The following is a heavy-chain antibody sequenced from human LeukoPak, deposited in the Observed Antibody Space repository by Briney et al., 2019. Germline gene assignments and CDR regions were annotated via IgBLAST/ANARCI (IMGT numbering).Heavy chain of an antibody. J-gene: IGHJ6*03. CDR1: GFTFSSYG. CDR2: ISYDGSNK. Sequence: QAGGSLRLSCAASGFTFSSYGMHWVRQAPGKGLEWVAVISYDGSNKYYADSVKGRFTISRDNSKNTLYLQMNSLRAEDTAVYYCAKDFEGYYYYYMDVWGKGTTVTVSS. V-gene: IGHV3-30*18. CDR3: AKDFEGYYYYYMDV.